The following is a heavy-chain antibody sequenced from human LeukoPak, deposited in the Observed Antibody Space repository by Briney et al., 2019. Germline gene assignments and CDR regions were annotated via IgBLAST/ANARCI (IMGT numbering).Heavy chain of an antibody. CDR3: ARDLYSRRMNYYGSGSYFAY. D-gene: IGHD3-10*01. Sequence: ASVKVSCKASGYTFTSYYMHWVRQAPGQGLEWMGLINPSGGSTSYAQKFQGRVTMTRDMSTSTAYMELRSLRSDDTAVYYCARDLYSRRMNYYGSGSYFAYWGQGTLVTVSS. J-gene: IGHJ4*02. CDR2: INPSGGST. CDR1: GYTFTSYY. V-gene: IGHV1-46*01.